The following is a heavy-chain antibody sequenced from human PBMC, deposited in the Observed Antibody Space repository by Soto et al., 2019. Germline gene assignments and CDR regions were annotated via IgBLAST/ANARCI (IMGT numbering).Heavy chain of an antibody. CDR1: GYTFTGYY. D-gene: IGHD1-26*01. CDR2: INPNSGGT. J-gene: IGHJ6*02. V-gene: IGHV1-2*04. CDR3: ARDPSGSYWNYYYGMDV. Sequence: ASVKVSCKASGYTFTGYYMHWVRQAPGQGLEWMGWINPNSGGTNYAQKFQGWVTMTRDTSISTAYMELSRLRSDDTAVYYCARDPSGSYWNYYYGMDVWGQGTTVTVSS.